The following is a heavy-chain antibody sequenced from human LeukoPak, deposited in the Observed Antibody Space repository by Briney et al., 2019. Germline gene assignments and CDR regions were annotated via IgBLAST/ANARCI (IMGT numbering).Heavy chain of an antibody. CDR2: IYYSGIT. Sequence: PSETLSLTCSVSDDSISSYSWSWIRQPPGMGLEWIGYIYYSGITTYNPSLKSRVTISVDTSKNQFSLKLSSVTAADTAVYYCARQDSAYTYDWFDPWGQGTLVTVS. V-gene: IGHV4-59*08. CDR1: DDSISSYS. J-gene: IGHJ5*02. D-gene: IGHD5-18*01. CDR3: ARQDSAYTYDWFDP.